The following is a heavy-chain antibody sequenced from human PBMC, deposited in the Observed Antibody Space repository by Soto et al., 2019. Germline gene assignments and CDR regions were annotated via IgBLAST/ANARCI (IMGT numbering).Heavy chain of an antibody. D-gene: IGHD3-9*01. CDR1: GYTFTSYG. V-gene: IGHV1-18*01. J-gene: IGHJ4*02. Sequence: QVQLVQSGADVKKPGASVKVSCKASGYTFTSYGISWVRQAPGQGLEWMGWISAYNGNTNYAQKLQGRVTMTTDTSTSKAYLELRSLRSDDTSVYYCAGSTYYDILAGYPSVFEYWGQGSLVTVS. CDR2: ISAYNGNT. CDR3: AGSTYYDILAGYPSVFEY.